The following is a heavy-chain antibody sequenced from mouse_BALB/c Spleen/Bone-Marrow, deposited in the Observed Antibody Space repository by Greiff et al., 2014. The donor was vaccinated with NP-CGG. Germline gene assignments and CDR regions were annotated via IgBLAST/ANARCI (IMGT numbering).Heavy chain of an antibody. J-gene: IGHJ3*01. D-gene: IGHD1-1*01. CDR1: GFNIKDTY. Sequence: EVQPVESGAELVKPGASVKLSCTASGFNIKDTYMHWVKQRPEQGLEWIGRIDPANGNTKYDPKFQGKATITADTSSNTAYLQLSSLTSEDTAVYYCAPYYYGSSQFAYWGQGTLVTVSA. V-gene: IGHV14-3*02. CDR2: IDPANGNT. CDR3: APYYYGSSQFAY.